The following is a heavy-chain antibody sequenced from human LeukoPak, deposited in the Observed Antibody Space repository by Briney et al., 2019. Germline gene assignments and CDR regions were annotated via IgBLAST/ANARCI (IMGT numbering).Heavy chain of an antibody. Sequence: GGSLRLSCAASGFTFDDYTMHWVRQAPGKGLEWVSLISWDGGSTYYADSVEGRFTISRDNSKNSLYLQMNSLRTEDTALYYCAKDMLSGVAVPSGGYFDYWGQGTLVTVSS. V-gene: IGHV3-43*01. CDR3: AKDMLSGVAVPSGGYFDY. CDR1: GFTFDDYT. D-gene: IGHD2-15*01. CDR2: ISWDGGST. J-gene: IGHJ4*02.